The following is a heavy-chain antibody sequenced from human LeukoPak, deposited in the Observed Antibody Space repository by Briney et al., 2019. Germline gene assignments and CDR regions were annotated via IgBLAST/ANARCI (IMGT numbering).Heavy chain of an antibody. CDR2: VFYSGRT. D-gene: IGHD6-19*01. V-gene: IGHV4-59*08. J-gene: IGHJ3*01. Sequence: SETLSLTCTVSGGSITGYYWSWIRQPPGKGLEWIGYVFYSGRTLYNPSLKSRVTISVDTSKTQFSLKLTSVTAADTAVYYCARHIAVSYDAFDLWGRGTMVTVSS. CDR3: ARHIAVSYDAFDL. CDR1: GGSITGYY.